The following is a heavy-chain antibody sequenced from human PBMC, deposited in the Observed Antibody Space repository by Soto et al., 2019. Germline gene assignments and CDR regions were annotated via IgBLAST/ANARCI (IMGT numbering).Heavy chain of an antibody. CDR2: ISGSGGST. CDR3: AKLTGWELLITSYFDY. D-gene: IGHD1-26*01. CDR1: GFTFSSYA. V-gene: IGHV3-23*01. J-gene: IGHJ4*02. Sequence: PGGSLRLSCAASGFTFSSYAMSWVRQAPGKGLEWVSAISGSGGSTYYADSVKGRFTISRDNSKNTLYLQMNSLRAEDTAVYYCAKLTGWELLITSYFDYWGQGTLVTVSS.